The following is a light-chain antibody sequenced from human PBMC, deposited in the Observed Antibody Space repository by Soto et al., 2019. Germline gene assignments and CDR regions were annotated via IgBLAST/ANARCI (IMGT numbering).Light chain of an antibody. CDR2: DVS. V-gene: IGLV2-14*01. Sequence: QSALTQPASVSGSPGQSITISCTGTSSDVGGYDYVSWYQQHPGKAPKLMIYDVSKRPSGVSNRFSGSKSGNTASLSISDLQAEDEADYYCSSYTSTSYTSSSPYVFGTGTKLTVL. J-gene: IGLJ1*01. CDR3: SSYTSTSYTSSSPYV. CDR1: SSDVGGYDY.